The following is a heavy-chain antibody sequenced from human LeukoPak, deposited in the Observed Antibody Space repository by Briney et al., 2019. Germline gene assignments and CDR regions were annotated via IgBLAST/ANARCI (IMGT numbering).Heavy chain of an antibody. CDR3: ATGRAVAGTLDY. Sequence: ASVKVSCKASGYTFTSYDINWVRQATGQGLEWMGWMNPNSGNTGYAQKFQGRVTMTRNTSISTAYMELSSLRSEDTAVYYCATGRAVAGTLDYWGQGTLVTVSS. V-gene: IGHV1-8*01. CDR2: MNPNSGNT. J-gene: IGHJ4*02. CDR1: GYTFTSYD. D-gene: IGHD6-19*01.